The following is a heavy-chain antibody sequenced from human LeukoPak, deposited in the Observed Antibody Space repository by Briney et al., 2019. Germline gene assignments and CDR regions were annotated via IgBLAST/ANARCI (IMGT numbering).Heavy chain of an antibody. CDR2: ISYDGSNK. V-gene: IGHV3-30*03. D-gene: IGHD3-16*02. CDR1: GLTFSSYG. CDR3: ARDRYQYYFDY. Sequence: GGSLRPSCAASGLTFSSYGMHWVRQAPGKGLEWVAVISYDGSNKYYADSVKGRFTTSRDNSKNTLYLQMNSLRAEDTAVYYCARDRYQYYFDYWGQGTLVTVSS. J-gene: IGHJ4*02.